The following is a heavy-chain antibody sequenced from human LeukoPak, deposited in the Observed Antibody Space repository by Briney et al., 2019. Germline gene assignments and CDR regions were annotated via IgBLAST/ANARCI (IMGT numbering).Heavy chain of an antibody. Sequence: GGSLRLSCAASGFNFRLFAMHWVRQAPGKGLEWVSGIGGSAATFYADSVKGRFTISRDNSENTLYLEMNSLTVEDTAIYYCAKRYGGNPSFDYWGQGTLVTVSS. CDR3: AKRYGGNPSFDY. D-gene: IGHD4-23*01. CDR2: IGGSAAT. CDR1: GFNFRLFA. J-gene: IGHJ4*02. V-gene: IGHV3-23*01.